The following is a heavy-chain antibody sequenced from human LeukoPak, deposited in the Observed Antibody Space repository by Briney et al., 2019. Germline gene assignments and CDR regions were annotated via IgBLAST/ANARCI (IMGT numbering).Heavy chain of an antibody. Sequence: SETLSLTCAVYGGSFSDYYWSWIRQPPGKGLEWIGYIYYSGSTYYNPSLKSRVTISVDTSKNQFSLKLSSVAAADTAVYYCARDFYLVGATGGDAFDIWGQGTMVTVSS. CDR1: GGSFSDYY. J-gene: IGHJ3*02. CDR3: ARDFYLVGATGGDAFDI. V-gene: IGHV4-30-4*01. D-gene: IGHD1-26*01. CDR2: IYYSGST.